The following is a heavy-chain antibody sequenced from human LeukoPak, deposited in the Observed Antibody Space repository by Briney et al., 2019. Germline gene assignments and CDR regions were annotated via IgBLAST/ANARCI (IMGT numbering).Heavy chain of an antibody. J-gene: IGHJ4*02. CDR2: ISYDGSKK. CDR1: GFTFSSYA. D-gene: IGHD3-22*01. V-gene: IGHV3-30*14. CDR3: ACQGRDSYDSSGDYPDDY. Sequence: GGSLRLSCAASGFTFSSYAMHWVRQAPGKGLEWVAIISYDGSKKYYADSVKGRFTISRDNSKNTLYLQMNTLRAEDTAVYYCACQGRDSYDSSGDYPDDYWGQGTLVTVSS.